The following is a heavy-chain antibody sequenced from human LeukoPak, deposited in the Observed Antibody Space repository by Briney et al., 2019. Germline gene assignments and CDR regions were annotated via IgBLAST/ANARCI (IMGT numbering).Heavy chain of an antibody. CDR2: IYHSGST. D-gene: IGHD3-10*01. CDR1: GGSISSSNW. CDR3: ARGASAGFGERVAFDI. Sequence: SGTLSLTSAVSGGSISSSNWWSWVRQPPGKGLEWIGSIYHSGSTYYNPSLKSRVTISVDTSKNQFSLKLSSVTAADTAVYYCARGASAGFGERVAFDIWGQGTMVTVSS. V-gene: IGHV4-4*02. J-gene: IGHJ3*02.